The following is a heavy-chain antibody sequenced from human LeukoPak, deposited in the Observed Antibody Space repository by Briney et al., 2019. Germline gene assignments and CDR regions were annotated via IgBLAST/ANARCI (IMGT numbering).Heavy chain of an antibody. Sequence: GESLKISCKGSGDSFTNYWIGWVRQLPGKGLEWMGIIYDGGSDTRYSPSFQGQVTISVDQSISTTYLQWSSLKASDTAMYYCARLSSSSWYRGDYWGQGTLVTVSS. CDR2: IYDGGSDT. D-gene: IGHD6-13*01. CDR1: GDSFTNYW. CDR3: ARLSSSSWYRGDY. J-gene: IGHJ4*02. V-gene: IGHV5-51*01.